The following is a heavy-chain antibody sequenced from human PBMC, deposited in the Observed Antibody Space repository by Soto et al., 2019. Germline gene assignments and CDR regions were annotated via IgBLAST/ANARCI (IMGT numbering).Heavy chain of an antibody. V-gene: IGHV4-39*01. J-gene: IGHJ5*02. D-gene: IGHD6-25*01. CDR1: GGSITSSSHF. CDR2: IYFTGNT. CDR3: AGQTFTIAAASYGRSNWFDP. Sequence: SETLSLTCSASGGSITSSSHFWGWVRQPPGKGLEWIGTIYFTGNTYYTPSLKSRLTRSIDTSKNEFSLRLNTVTAADTVVYYCAGQTFTIAAASYGRSNWFDPWGPGTLVTVSS.